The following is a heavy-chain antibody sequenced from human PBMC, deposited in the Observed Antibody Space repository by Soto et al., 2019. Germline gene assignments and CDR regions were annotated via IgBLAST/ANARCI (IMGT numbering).Heavy chain of an antibody. CDR2: INPNSGGT. D-gene: IGHD3-22*01. V-gene: IGHV1-2*02. J-gene: IGHJ1*01. Sequence: ASVKVSCNASGYTFTGYYMHWVRQAPGQELEWMGWINPNSGGTNYAQKFQGRVTMTRDTSISTAYTELSRLRSDDTAVYYCARDRSRTYYYDSSGHRPRPGYFQHWGQGTLVTVSS. CDR3: ARDRSRTYYYDSSGHRPRPGYFQH. CDR1: GYTFTGYY.